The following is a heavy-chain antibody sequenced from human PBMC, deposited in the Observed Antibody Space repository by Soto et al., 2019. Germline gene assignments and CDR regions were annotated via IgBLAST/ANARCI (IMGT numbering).Heavy chain of an antibody. V-gene: IGHV1-69*13. CDR2: IIPIFGTA. CDR3: ARVRLIVDTAMVTDYGMDV. Sequence: SVKVSCKASGYTFTRHYMHWVRQAPGQGLEWMGGIIPIFGTANYAQKFQGRVTITADESTSTAYMELSSLRSEDTAVYYCARVRLIVDTAMVTDYGMDVWGQGTTVTVSS. CDR1: GYTFTRHY. J-gene: IGHJ6*02. D-gene: IGHD5-18*01.